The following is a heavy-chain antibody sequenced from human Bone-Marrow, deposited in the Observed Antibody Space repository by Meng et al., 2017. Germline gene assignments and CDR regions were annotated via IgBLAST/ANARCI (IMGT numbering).Heavy chain of an antibody. J-gene: IGHJ4*02. V-gene: IGHV1-18*01. CDR2: LGAHDGDT. Sequence: QVQRVQSGAELKKPGGSVKVSCKASDYTFTGYGVSWVRQAPGQGLEWMAWLGAHDGDTSHAPKFQGIVTVSADRPTATAYMELRSLRSDDTAVYYCARGTPGRSYSDYLGQGTLVTVSS. CDR3: ARGTPGRSYSDY. D-gene: IGHD3-10*01. CDR1: DYTFTGYG.